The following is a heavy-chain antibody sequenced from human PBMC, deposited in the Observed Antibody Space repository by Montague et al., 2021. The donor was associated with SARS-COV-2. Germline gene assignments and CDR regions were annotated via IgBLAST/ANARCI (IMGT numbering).Heavy chain of an antibody. J-gene: IGHJ4*02. D-gene: IGHD2-2*01. CDR3: ARGGTRDIVLVPSALDY. V-gene: IGHV4-59*08. CDR1: GGSINAYY. CDR2: LYYSGVT. Sequence: SETLSLTCTVAGGSINAYYWTWIRQPPGKGLDWIGFLYYSGVTNYNPSLKSRVTMPLDTSKNQFSLRLSSVTAADTAVYYCARGGTRDIVLVPSALDYWGRGIPVTVSS.